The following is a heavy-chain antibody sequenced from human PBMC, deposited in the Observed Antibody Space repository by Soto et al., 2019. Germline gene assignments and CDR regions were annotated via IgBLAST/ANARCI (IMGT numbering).Heavy chain of an antibody. D-gene: IGHD5-12*01. V-gene: IGHV1-69*13. J-gene: IGHJ4*02. Sequence: ASVKVSCKASGGTFSSYAISWVRQAPGQGLGWMGGIIPIFGTANYAQKFQGRVTITADESTSTAYMELSSLRSEDTAVYYCAREGGYSGYHARTSHPIPYFDYWGQGTLVTVSS. CDR2: IIPIFGTA. CDR3: AREGGYSGYHARTSHPIPYFDY. CDR1: GGTFSSYA.